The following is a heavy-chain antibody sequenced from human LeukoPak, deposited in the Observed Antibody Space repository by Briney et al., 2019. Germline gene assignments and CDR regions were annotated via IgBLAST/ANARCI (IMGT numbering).Heavy chain of an antibody. CDR3: ARDSYDSSGYFSQNAFDT. CDR2: IIPIFGTA. V-gene: IGHV1-69*05. Sequence: SVKVSCKASGGTFSSYAISWVRQAPGQGLEWMGGIIPIFGTANYAQKFQGRVTITTDESTSTAYMELSSLRSEDTAVYYCARDSYDSSGYFSQNAFDTWGQGTMVTVSS. J-gene: IGHJ3*02. D-gene: IGHD3-22*01. CDR1: GGTFSSYA.